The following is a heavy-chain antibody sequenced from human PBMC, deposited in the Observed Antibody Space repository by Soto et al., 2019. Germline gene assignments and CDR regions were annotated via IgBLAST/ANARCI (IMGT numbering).Heavy chain of an antibody. CDR1: GFTFSSYA. V-gene: IGHV3-30-3*01. Sequence: QVQLVESGGGVVQPGRSLRLSCAASGFTFSSYAMHWVRQAPGKGLEWVAVISYDGSNKYYADSVKGRFTISRDNSKYTLYRQMNSLRAEDMAVYYCAREGSEQWLVYFDYWVQGTLVTVSS. CDR2: ISYDGSNK. CDR3: AREGSEQWLVYFDY. D-gene: IGHD6-19*01. J-gene: IGHJ4*02.